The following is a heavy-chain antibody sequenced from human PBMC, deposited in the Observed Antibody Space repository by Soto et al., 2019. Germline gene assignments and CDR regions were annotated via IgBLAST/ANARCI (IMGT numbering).Heavy chain of an antibody. CDR2: IWYDGSKR. Sequence: QVQLVESGGGVVQPGRSLRLSCAASGFTFSRYGMHWVRQAPGKGLEWVAIIWYDGSKRHHADSVKGRFTISRDNSKNTLYRQMNSRRADDTAVYYCARTRLDAKYYLDYWGQGTRVTVSS. D-gene: IGHD2-2*01. J-gene: IGHJ4*02. CDR1: GFTFSRYG. V-gene: IGHV3-33*01. CDR3: ARTRLDAKYYLDY.